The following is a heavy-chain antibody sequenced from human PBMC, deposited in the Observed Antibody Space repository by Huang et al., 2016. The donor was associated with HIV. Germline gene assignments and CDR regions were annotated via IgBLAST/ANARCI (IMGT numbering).Heavy chain of an antibody. CDR3: ARGIAAGDY. CDR1: GYIFSTYD. J-gene: IGHJ4*02. D-gene: IGHD6-25*01. V-gene: IGHV1-3*01. CDR2: INAGNGNT. Sequence: QVQLVQSGAEVTKPGASVKVSCKASGYIFSTYDTNWVRQAPGQRLEWMGRINAGNGNTKYSQRFQVRVTITRDTAANTAYVELSSLRSEDTGVYYCARGIAAGDYWGQGTLVTVSS.